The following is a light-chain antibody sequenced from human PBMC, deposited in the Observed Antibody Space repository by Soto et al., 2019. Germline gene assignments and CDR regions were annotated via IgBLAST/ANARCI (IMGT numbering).Light chain of an antibody. V-gene: IGLV2-23*01. CDR1: NRDVGSHNL. J-gene: IGLJ1*01. CDR2: EGS. Sequence: HSGLTQPASVSQFPVKSLTISCTGNNRDVGSHNLVSWYQQHPGKAPKLMIYEGSKRPSGVSIRYSCSRSANPSSLTISGLQAEDEADYSSCSYAGSSSYVFGNGSKVTVL. CDR3: CSYAGSSSYV.